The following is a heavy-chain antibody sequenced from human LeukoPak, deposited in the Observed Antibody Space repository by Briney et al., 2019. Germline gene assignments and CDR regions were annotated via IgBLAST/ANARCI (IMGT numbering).Heavy chain of an antibody. J-gene: IGHJ4*02. CDR1: GGSISSGGYS. V-gene: IGHV4-30-2*01. Sequence: SQTLSLTCAVSGGSISSGGYSWSWIRQPPGKGLEWIGYIYHSGSTYYNPSLKSRVTISVDRSKNQFSLKLSSVTAADTAVYYCARGVGRGYSYGDFDYWGQGTLVTVSS. CDR2: IYHSGST. D-gene: IGHD5-18*01. CDR3: ARGVGRGYSYGDFDY.